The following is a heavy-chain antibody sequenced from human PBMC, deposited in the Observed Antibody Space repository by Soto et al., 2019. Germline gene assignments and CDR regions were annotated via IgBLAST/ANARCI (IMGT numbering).Heavy chain of an antibody. J-gene: IGHJ3*02. Sequence: GASVKVSCKASGGTFSSYAISWVRQAPGQGLEWMGGIIPIFGTANYAQKFQGRVTITADESTSTAYMELSSLRSEDTAVYYCARGPFGGVIANTRRFDAFDIWGQGTMVTVSS. D-gene: IGHD3-16*02. CDR3: ARGPFGGVIANTRRFDAFDI. CDR1: GGTFSSYA. V-gene: IGHV1-69*13. CDR2: IIPIFGTA.